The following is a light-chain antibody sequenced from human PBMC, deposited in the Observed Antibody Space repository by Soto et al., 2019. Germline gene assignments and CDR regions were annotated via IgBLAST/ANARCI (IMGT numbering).Light chain of an antibody. CDR2: EVR. J-gene: IGLJ3*02. CDR1: MRDVGAYNL. Sequence: QSVLTQPASVSGFAGQSITISCSGTMRDVGAYNLVSWYQQHPGTAPKLIIYEVRNRPSGISSRFSGSRSGNTASLTISGLQSEDEGDYYCSAYTARSNLVFRGGTK. CDR3: SAYTARSNLV. V-gene: IGLV2-14*01.